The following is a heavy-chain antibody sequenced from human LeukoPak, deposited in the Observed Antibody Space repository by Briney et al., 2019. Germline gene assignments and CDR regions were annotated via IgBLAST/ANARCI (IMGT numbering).Heavy chain of an antibody. Sequence: GGSLRLSCAASGFTLRNYAMSWVRQAPGRGLEWVSSISAGDKYTYHIDSVKGRFTITRDNSKNTLYLQMNSLRAEDTAVYYCAKDLVGATFDYWGQGTLVTVSS. V-gene: IGHV3-23*01. D-gene: IGHD1-26*01. CDR3: AKDLVGATFDY. CDR1: GFTLRNYA. J-gene: IGHJ4*02. CDR2: ISAGDKYT.